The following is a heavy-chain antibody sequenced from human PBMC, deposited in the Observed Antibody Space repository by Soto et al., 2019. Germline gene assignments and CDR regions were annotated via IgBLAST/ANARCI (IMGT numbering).Heavy chain of an antibody. D-gene: IGHD2-15*01. J-gene: IGHJ4*02. Sequence: EVQLVESGGGLVKPGGSRRLSCAASGFTFSSYGVTWVRQAPGKGLEWVASISSSSRNIYYADSVKGRFTISRDNAKNSLYLQMNSLRAEDTAVYYCARSEDGLYCPGDSCYNSWGQGTLVTVSS. CDR2: ISSSSRNI. V-gene: IGHV3-21*01. CDR1: GFTFSSYG. CDR3: ARSEDGLYCPGDSCYNS.